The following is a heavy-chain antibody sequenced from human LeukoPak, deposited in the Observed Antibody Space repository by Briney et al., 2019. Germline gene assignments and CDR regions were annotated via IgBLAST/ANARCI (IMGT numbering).Heavy chain of an antibody. Sequence: GGSLRLSCAASGFTFSSSAMSWVRQAPGKGLEWVSTISGSGGSTYYADSVKGRFTISRDNSKNTPYLQMNSLRAEDTAVYYCAKDRRLFGVVILQYFDYWGQGTLVTVSS. CDR2: ISGSGGST. D-gene: IGHD3-3*01. J-gene: IGHJ4*02. CDR1: GFTFSSSA. CDR3: AKDRRLFGVVILQYFDY. V-gene: IGHV3-23*01.